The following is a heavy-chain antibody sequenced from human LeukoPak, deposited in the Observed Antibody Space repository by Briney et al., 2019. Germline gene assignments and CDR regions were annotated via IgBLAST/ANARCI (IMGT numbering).Heavy chain of an antibody. V-gene: IGHV4-61*09. CDR2: FYSGGST. Sequence: SETLSLTCTVSGGSINSGTYYWAWIRQPAGKGLEWIGHFYSGGSTSYNPSLKSRVSISADASKTQVSLRLTSVTAADTAVYYCARGSYCGNTRCHGRYYTDVWGKGTTVAVSS. CDR3: ARGSYCGNTRCHGRYYTDV. D-gene: IGHD2-21*01. J-gene: IGHJ6*03. CDR1: GGSINSGTYY.